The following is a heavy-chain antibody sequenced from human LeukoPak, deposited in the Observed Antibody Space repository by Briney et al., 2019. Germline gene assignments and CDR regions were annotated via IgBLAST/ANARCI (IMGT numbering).Heavy chain of an antibody. CDR2: INPTSGGT. Sequence: SSVKVSCKASGHTFTGYYMHWVRQAPGQGLEWMGRINPTSGGTNYAQKFQGRVTMTRDTSISTAYMELSRLRSDDTAVYYCARYSSSWYELDYWGQGTLVTVPS. CDR3: ARYSSSWYELDY. CDR1: GHTFTGYY. J-gene: IGHJ4*02. V-gene: IGHV1-2*06. D-gene: IGHD6-13*01.